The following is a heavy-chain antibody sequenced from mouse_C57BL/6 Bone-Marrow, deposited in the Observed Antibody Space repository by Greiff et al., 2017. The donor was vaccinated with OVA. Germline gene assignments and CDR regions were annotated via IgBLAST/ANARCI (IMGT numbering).Heavy chain of an antibody. V-gene: IGHV1-20*01. J-gene: IGHJ2*01. CDR3: ARSDYYGSSYVTY. Sequence: EVQLQQSGPELVKPGDSVKISCKASGYSFTGYFMNWVMQSHGKSLEWIGRINPYNGDTFYNQKFKGKATLTVDKSSSTAHMELRSLTSEDSAVYYCARSDYYGSSYVTYWGQGTTLTVSS. CDR1: GYSFTGYF. D-gene: IGHD1-1*01. CDR2: INPYNGDT.